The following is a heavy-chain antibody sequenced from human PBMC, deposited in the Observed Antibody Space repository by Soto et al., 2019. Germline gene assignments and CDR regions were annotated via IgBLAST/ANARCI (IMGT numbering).Heavy chain of an antibody. V-gene: IGHV1-2*02. D-gene: IGHD4-17*01. CDR2: INPTSGGT. CDR3: ARDPDYGDYWGYFFDS. CDR1: GYTFAAYY. J-gene: IGHJ4*02. Sequence: GASVKVSCKTAGYTFAAYYIHWIRQAPGQGLEWMGWINPTSGGTVYAQNFQDRVTMTRDTSISTAYMELRRLNSDDTAVYYCARDPDYGDYWGYFFDSWGQGTRVTFSS.